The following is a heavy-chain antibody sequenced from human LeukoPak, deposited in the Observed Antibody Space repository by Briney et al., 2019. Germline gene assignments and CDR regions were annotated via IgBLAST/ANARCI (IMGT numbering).Heavy chain of an antibody. CDR1: GDDISSSNW. D-gene: IGHD3-10*01. V-gene: IGHV4-4*02. CDR2: VYHSGST. J-gene: IGHJ5*01. CDR3: ARVSGSGLYFKSFDP. Sequence: SETLSLTCSVSGDDISSSNWWTWVRQPPQKGLEWIGEVYHSGSTNYNPSLKSRIYMSVDKSQNRFSLRLTSVSAADTAVYLCARVSGSGLYFKSFDPWGQGTLVIVSS.